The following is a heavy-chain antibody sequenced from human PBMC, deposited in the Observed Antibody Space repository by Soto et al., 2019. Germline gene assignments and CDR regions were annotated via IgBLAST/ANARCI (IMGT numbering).Heavy chain of an antibody. CDR2: INHSGST. V-gene: IGHV4-34*01. Sequence: PSETLSLTCAVYGGSFSGYYWSWIRQPPGKGLEWIGEINHSGSTNYNPSLKSRVTISVDTSKNQFSLKLSSVTAADTAVYYCAQDYGGPPPMDVWGQGTTVTVSS. CDR3: AQDYGGPPPMDV. CDR1: GGSFSGYY. J-gene: IGHJ6*02. D-gene: IGHD4-17*01.